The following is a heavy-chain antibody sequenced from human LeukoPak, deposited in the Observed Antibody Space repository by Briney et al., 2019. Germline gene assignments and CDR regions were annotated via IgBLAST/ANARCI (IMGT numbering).Heavy chain of an antibody. CDR3: AKVFCSGGSCYPHTFDY. D-gene: IGHD2-15*01. CDR1: RFTFSTYG. V-gene: IGHV3-30*02. CDR2: IRNDGSIK. J-gene: IGHJ4*02. Sequence: GRSLRLSCAASRFTFSTYGMHWVRQAPGKGLDWVAFIRNDGSIKYYAHSVKGRFTISRDNSENTLYLQMNSLRPEDTAMYYCAKVFCSGGSCYPHTFDYWGQGILVTVCS.